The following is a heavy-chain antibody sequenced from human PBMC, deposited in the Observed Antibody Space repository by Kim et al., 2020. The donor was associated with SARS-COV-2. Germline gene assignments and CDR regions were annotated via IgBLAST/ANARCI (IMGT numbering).Heavy chain of an antibody. J-gene: IGHJ4*02. CDR3: ARQGLELGYLSPPDY. V-gene: IGHV5-10-1*01. CDR1: GYSFTSYW. Sequence: GESLKISCKGSGYSFTSYWISWVRQMPGKGLEWMGRIDPSDSYTNYSPSFQGHVTISADKSISTAYLQWSSLKASDTAMYYCARQGLELGYLSPPDYWAQGTLVPVSS. D-gene: IGHD1-7*01. CDR2: IDPSDSYT.